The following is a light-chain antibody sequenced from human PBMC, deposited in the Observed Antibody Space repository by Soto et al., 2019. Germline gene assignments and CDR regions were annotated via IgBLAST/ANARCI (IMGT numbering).Light chain of an antibody. J-gene: IGLJ1*01. CDR2: EVS. CDR1: SSDVGSYNR. CDR3: SSYTSSSTYV. Sequence: QSALTQPPSVSGSPGQSVTISCTGTSSDVGSYNRVSWYQQPPGTVPKVMIYEVSNRPSGVPDRFSGSKSDNTASLTISGLQAEDEADYYCSSYTSSSTYVFGTGTQLTVL. V-gene: IGLV2-18*02.